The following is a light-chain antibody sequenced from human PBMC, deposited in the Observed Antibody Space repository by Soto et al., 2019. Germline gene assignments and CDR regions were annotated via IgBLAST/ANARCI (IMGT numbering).Light chain of an antibody. V-gene: IGLV2-23*02. CDR3: CSYVGCSTPYV. CDR1: SSDVGSYNL. J-gene: IGLJ1*01. CDR2: EVS. Sequence: QSVLTQPASVSGSPGQSITISCTGTSSDVGSYNLVSWYQQHPGKAPKLMIYEVSKRPSGVSNRFSGSKSGNTASLTISGLQAEDEADYYSCSYVGCSTPYVFRTGTKVTVL.